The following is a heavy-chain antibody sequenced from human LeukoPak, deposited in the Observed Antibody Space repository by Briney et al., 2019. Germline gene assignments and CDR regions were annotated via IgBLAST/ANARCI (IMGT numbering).Heavy chain of an antibody. Sequence: GGSLRLSCAASGFIFSSYSMNWVRQAPGKGLEWVSSISSSNSYIYYADSLKGRFTISRDNAKNSLYLQMNSLRAEDTAVYYCAELGITMIGGVWGKGTTVTISS. CDR2: ISSSNSYI. CDR3: AELGITMIGGV. CDR1: GFIFSSYS. V-gene: IGHV3-21*01. D-gene: IGHD3-10*02. J-gene: IGHJ6*04.